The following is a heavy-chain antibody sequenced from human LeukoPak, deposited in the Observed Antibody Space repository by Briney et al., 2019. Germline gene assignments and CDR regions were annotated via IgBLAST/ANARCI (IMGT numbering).Heavy chain of an antibody. CDR2: IYHSGST. V-gene: IGHV4-38-2*01. J-gene: IGHJ6*04. CDR3: ARGPPYAPGVLDV. Sequence: PSETLSLTCAVSGYSISSGYYGGWIRQPPGKGLVWIGSIYHSGSTYYKSSLKSRVNIFVDTSKNQFSLKMTSVTAADTAVYYCARGPPYAPGVLDVWGKGTTVTISS. CDR1: GYSISSGYY. D-gene: IGHD7-27*01.